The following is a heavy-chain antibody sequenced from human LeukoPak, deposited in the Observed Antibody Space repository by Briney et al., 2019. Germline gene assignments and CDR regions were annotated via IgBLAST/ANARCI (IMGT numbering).Heavy chain of an antibody. Sequence: ASVKVSCKASGYTFTGYYMHWVRQAPGQGLEWVGRINPNSGGTNYAQKFQGRVTMTRNTSISTAYMELSRLRSDDTAVYYCARVTSFDAFDIWGQRTMVTVSS. D-gene: IGHD2-2*01. CDR2: INPNSGGT. CDR3: ARVTSFDAFDI. J-gene: IGHJ3*02. V-gene: IGHV1-2*06. CDR1: GYTFTGYY.